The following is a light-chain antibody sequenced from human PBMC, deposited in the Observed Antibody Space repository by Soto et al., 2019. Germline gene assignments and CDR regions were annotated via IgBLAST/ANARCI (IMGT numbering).Light chain of an antibody. Sequence: DIQMTQSPSSLSASVGDRVTITCRASQSITTYLNWYRQKPGKAPKLLIYAASSLQSGVPSRFSGSGSETEFSLSTSSMQPEDFATYYCQQTYSAPLTFGGGTKVEIK. CDR1: QSITTY. V-gene: IGKV1-39*01. J-gene: IGKJ4*01. CDR3: QQTYSAPLT. CDR2: AAS.